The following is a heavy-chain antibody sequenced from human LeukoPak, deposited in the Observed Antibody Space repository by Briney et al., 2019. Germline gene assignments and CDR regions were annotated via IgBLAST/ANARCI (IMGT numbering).Heavy chain of an antibody. V-gene: IGHV3-30*02. CDR1: GFTFSSYG. CDR3: AKSFCDRYDTSFGY. CDR2: IHHDGSNK. D-gene: IGHD3-22*01. J-gene: IGHJ4*02. Sequence: GGSLRLSCAASGFTFSSYGMHWVRQAPGKGLDWVAFIHHDGSNKYYADSVRGRFTISRDNSKNTLYLQMNSLRAEDTAVYYCAKSFCDRYDTSFGYWGQGTLVTVSS.